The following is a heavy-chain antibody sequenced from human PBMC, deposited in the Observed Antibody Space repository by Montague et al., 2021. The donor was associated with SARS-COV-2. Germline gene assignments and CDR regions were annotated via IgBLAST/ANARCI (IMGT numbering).Heavy chain of an antibody. CDR1: GGSISSYY. D-gene: IGHD1-20*01. J-gene: IGHJ5*02. V-gene: IGHV4-59*13. Sequence: SETLSLTCTVSGGSISSYYWSWIRQPPGKGLEWIGYIFNSGITNXNPSLKSRVTISVDMSKNQFSLQLNSVTAADSAVYYCARTVYNWNDWFDPWGQGTLVTVSS. CDR2: IFNSGIT. CDR3: ARTVYNWNDWFDP.